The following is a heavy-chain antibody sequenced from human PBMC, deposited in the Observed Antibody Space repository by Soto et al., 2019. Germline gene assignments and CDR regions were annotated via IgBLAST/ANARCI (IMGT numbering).Heavy chain of an antibody. Sequence: QVQLVQSGSEVKKPGSSVRVSCKTSGGSFSIYTFSWVRQAPGQGLEWMGRVLPFLDLTTYSQKFQGRVTIXAXKXTATAYLDLDNLTSEDTAFYYCAADRANSNGANFDSWGQGTLVTVSS. D-gene: IGHD3-10*01. CDR3: AADRANSNGANFDS. CDR1: GGSFSIYT. V-gene: IGHV1-69*02. J-gene: IGHJ4*02. CDR2: VLPFLDLT.